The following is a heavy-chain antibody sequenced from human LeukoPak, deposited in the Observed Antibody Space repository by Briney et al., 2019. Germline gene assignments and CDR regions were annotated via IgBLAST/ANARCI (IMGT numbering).Heavy chain of an antibody. CDR1: GFTFRSYG. J-gene: IGHJ1*01. V-gene: IGHV3-64*01. D-gene: IGHD3-22*01. Sequence: GGSLRLPCAASGFTFRSYGMHWVRQAPGKGLEYVSAISSNGGRTYYANSVKGRFTISRDNSRNTLYLQMGSLRAEDKAVYYCATYYYDSGGFHFHHWGQATLVTVSS. CDR3: ATYYYDSGGFHFHH. CDR2: ISSNGGRT.